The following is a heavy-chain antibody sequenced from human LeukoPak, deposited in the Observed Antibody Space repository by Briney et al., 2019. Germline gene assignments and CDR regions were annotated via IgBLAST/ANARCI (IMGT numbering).Heavy chain of an antibody. J-gene: IGHJ4*02. D-gene: IGHD5-18*01. V-gene: IGHV3-30*03. CDR2: ISYDGRNK. Sequence: PGGSLRLSCAASGFTFSSYGMHWVRQAPGKGLEWVAAISYDGRNKEYVGSVKGRFTISRDNSKNTLYLQMNSLRAEDTAVYYCARTKGGYSYGYDLDYWGQGTLVTVSS. CDR3: ARTKGGYSYGYDLDY. CDR1: GFTFSSYG.